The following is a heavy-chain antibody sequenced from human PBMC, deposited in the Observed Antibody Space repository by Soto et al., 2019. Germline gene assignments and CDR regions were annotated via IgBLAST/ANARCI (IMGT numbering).Heavy chain of an antibody. CDR1: GFTFDDYA. J-gene: IGHJ5*02. CDR2: ISWNSGSI. Sequence: GGSLRLSCAASGFTFDDYAMHWGRQAPGKGLEWVSGISWNSGSIGYADSVKGRFTISRDNAKNSLYLQMNSLRAEDTALYYCAKDTHEELSNTKYNWFDPWGQGTLVTVSS. D-gene: IGHD4-4*01. CDR3: AKDTHEELSNTKYNWFDP. V-gene: IGHV3-9*01.